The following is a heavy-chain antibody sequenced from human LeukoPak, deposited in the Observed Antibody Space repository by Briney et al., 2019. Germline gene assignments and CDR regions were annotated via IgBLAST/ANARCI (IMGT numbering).Heavy chain of an antibody. CDR3: ASRMYGSSGRYFHH. V-gene: IGHV4-28*01. J-gene: IGHJ1*01. D-gene: IGHD6-13*01. Sequence: PSETLSLTCGVSGYSISSSNWWGWIRQPPGKGLEWIGYIHNSGSAYYNPSLKSRVTMSVDTSKNQFSLKLNSVTAVDTAVYYCASRMYGSSGRYFHHWGQGTLVRVSS. CDR1: GYSISSSNW. CDR2: IHNSGSA.